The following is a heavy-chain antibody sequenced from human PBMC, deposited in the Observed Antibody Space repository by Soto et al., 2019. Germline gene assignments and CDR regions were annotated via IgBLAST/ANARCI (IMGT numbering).Heavy chain of an antibody. J-gene: IGHJ4*02. D-gene: IGHD5-12*01. CDR1: GYSFTSYW. V-gene: IGHV5-51*01. CDR2: IYPADSDT. Sequence: GESLKISCKGSGYSFTSYWIGWVRQMPGKGLEWMGIIYPADSDTRYSPSFQGQVTISADKSISTAYLQWSSLKASDTAMYYCARHYPGTRYGYTASYYFDYWGQGTLVTVSS. CDR3: ARHYPGTRYGYTASYYFDY.